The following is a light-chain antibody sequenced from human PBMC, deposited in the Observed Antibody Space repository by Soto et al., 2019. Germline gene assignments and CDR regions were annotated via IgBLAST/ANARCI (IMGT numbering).Light chain of an antibody. V-gene: IGLV2-14*01. Sequence: QSALTQPASVSGSLGQSITISCTGTSSDVGAYNYVSWYQQHPGKAPKLMIYEVTNRPSGVSNRFSGSKSGTTASLTISGLQAEDEADYYCSSYGTNIRWLFGGGTKVTVL. CDR3: SSYGTNIRWL. CDR2: EVT. CDR1: SSDVGAYNY. J-gene: IGLJ3*02.